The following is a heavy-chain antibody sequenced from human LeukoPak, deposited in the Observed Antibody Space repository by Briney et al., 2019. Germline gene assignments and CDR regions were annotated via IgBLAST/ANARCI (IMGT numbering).Heavy chain of an antibody. D-gene: IGHD4-17*01. Sequence: SETLSLTCTVSGGSISSYYWSWIRQPPGKGLEWIGYIYYSGSTNYNPSLKSRVTISVDTSKNQFSLKLSSVTAADTAVYYCARAAVGYGDYELRGAFDIWGQGTMVTVSS. V-gene: IGHV4-59*08. J-gene: IGHJ3*02. CDR1: GGSISSYY. CDR2: IYYSGST. CDR3: ARAAVGYGDYELRGAFDI.